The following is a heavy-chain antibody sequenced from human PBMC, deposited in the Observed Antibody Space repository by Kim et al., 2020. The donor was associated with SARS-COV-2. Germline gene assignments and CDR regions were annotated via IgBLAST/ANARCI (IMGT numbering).Heavy chain of an antibody. V-gene: IGHV4-39*01. CDR2: IYYSGST. D-gene: IGHD3-16*02. CDR1: GGSISSSSYY. Sequence: SETLSLTCTVSGGSISSSSYYWGWIRQPPGKGLEWIGSIYYSGSTYYNPSLKSRVTISVDTSKNQFSLKLSSVTAADTAVYYCASPPSITFGGVIVGGFDYWGQGTLVTVSS. J-gene: IGHJ4*02. CDR3: ASPPSITFGGVIVGGFDY.